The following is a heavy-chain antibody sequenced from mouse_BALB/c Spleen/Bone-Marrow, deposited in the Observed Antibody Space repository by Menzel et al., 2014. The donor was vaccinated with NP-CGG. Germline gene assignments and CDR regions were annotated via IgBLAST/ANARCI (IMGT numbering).Heavy chain of an antibody. Sequence: QVQLQQSGAELVRPGVSVKISCKGSGYTFTDYAMHWVKQSHAKSLEWIGVISTYYGDASYNQKFKGKATMTVDKSSSTAYMELARLTSEDSAIYYGARESIYYYGSTLDYWGQGTTLTVSS. J-gene: IGHJ2*01. CDR1: GYTFTDYA. V-gene: IGHV1S137*01. D-gene: IGHD1-1*01. CDR2: ISTYYGDA. CDR3: ARESIYYYGSTLDY.